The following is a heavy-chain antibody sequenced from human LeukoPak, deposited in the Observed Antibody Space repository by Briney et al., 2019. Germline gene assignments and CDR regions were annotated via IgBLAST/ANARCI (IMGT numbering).Heavy chain of an antibody. CDR2: IYYSGST. D-gene: IGHD2-15*01. J-gene: IGHJ4*02. V-gene: IGHV4-59*08. CDR1: GGSISSYY. CDR3: ARLVAAFDY. Sequence: SETLSLTCTVSGGSISSYYWSWIRQPPGKGLEWIGYIYYSGSTNYNPSLKSRVTISVDTSKNQFSLKLSSVTAADTAVYYCARLVAAFDYWGQGTLVTVSS.